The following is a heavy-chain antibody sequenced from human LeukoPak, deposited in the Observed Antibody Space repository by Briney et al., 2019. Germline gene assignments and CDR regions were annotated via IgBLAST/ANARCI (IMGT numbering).Heavy chain of an antibody. CDR1: GFTFSSYA. CDR3: AKSRIAAAFDI. J-gene: IGHJ3*02. Sequence: GGSLRLSCAASGFTFSSYAMTWVRQAPGKGLEWVSVISGSGGSTYYADSVKGRFTISRDNSKKTLYLQMNSLRADDTAVYYCAKSRIAAAFDIWGQGTMVTVSS. D-gene: IGHD2-2*01. V-gene: IGHV3-23*01. CDR2: ISGSGGST.